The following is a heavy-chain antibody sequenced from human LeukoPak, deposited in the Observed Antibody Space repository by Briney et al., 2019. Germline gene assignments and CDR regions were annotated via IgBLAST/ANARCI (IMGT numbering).Heavy chain of an antibody. V-gene: IGHV4-38-2*02. CDR2: IDGSGSS. D-gene: IGHD1-1*01. J-gene: IGHJ4*02. CDR3: VRDTAYGTTDY. Sequence: KSSETLSLTCTVSGYSISSGYLWGWIRQPPGKGLEWIGSIDGSGSSYYNPSLKSRVIISVDTSRNQFSLKMTSVTAADTAVFYCVRDTAYGTTDYWGQGTLVTVSS. CDR1: GYSISSGYL.